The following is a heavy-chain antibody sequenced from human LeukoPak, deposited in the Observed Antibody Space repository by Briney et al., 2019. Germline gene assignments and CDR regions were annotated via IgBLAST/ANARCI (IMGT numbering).Heavy chain of an antibody. Sequence: GGSLRLSCAASGLTVSINHMNWARQAPGKGLEWVSIIYYGGNTFNADSVKGRFTISRNNSKDTLYLQINSLRAEDTAVYYCAALSGVGVKIGFDHWGQGALVVVSS. J-gene: IGHJ4*02. CDR3: AALSGVGVKIGFDH. V-gene: IGHV3-66*01. CDR1: GLTVSINH. D-gene: IGHD1-26*01. CDR2: IYYGGNT.